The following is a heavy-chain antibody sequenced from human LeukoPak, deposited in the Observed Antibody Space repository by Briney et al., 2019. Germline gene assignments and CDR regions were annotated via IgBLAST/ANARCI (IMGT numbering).Heavy chain of an antibody. CDR2: IYYSGST. J-gene: IGHJ5*02. CDR1: GGSICSYY. D-gene: IGHD3-3*01. CDR3: ATTSPPYDS. V-gene: IGHV4-39*01. Sequence: SETLSLTCTVSGGSICSYYWGWIRQPPGKGLEWIGSIYYSGSTYYNPSLKSRVTISVDTSKNQFSLKLSSVTAADTAVYYCATTSPPYDSWGQGTLVTVSS.